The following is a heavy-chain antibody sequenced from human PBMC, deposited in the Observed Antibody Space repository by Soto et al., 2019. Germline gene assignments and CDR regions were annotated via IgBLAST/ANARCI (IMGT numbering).Heavy chain of an antibody. CDR3: ARGPPAYYYDSSGYWSLDY. V-gene: IGHV4-59*01. CDR1: GGSISSFY. D-gene: IGHD3-22*01. Sequence: SETLSLTCTVSGGSISSFYLSRIRQPPGKGLEWIGYIYYSGSTNYNSSLKSRVTISVDTSKNQFSLKLSSVTAADTAVYYCARGPPAYYYDSSGYWSLDYCGQGTLVTVSS. J-gene: IGHJ4*02. CDR2: IYYSGST.